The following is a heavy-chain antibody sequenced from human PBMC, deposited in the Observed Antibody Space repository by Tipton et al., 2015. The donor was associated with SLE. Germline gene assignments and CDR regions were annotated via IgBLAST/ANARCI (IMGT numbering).Heavy chain of an antibody. CDR2: IYYSGST. V-gene: IGHV4-31*11. Sequence: GLVKPSETLSLTCAVYGESFSGGYYWSWIRQHPGKGLEWIGYIYYSGSTYYNPSLKSRVTISVDTSKNQFSLKLSSVTAADTAVYYCARLLQQLPTGGGWFDPWGQGTLVTVSS. CDR1: GESFSGGYY. J-gene: IGHJ5*02. D-gene: IGHD6-13*01. CDR3: ARLLQQLPTGGGWFDP.